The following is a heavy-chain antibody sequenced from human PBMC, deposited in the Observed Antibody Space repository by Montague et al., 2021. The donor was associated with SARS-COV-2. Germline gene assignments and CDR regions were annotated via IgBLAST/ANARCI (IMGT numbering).Heavy chain of an antibody. D-gene: IGHD6-19*01. CDR2: IFHTGTP. CDR3: ARLKVAPNGGWNWFDP. J-gene: IGHJ5*02. V-gene: IGHV4-30-2*01. CDR1: GGSISSGGFS. Sequence: TLSLTCSLSGGSISSGGFSWSWIRQPPGKGLEWIGHIFHTGTPHYSPSLQSRVTISIDRSKNQFSLNLDSVTAADTAVYYCARLKVAPNGGWNWFDPWGQGILVTVSS.